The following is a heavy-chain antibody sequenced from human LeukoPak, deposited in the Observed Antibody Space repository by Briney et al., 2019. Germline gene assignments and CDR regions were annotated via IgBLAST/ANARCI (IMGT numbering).Heavy chain of an antibody. V-gene: IGHV4-59*02. Sequence: PSETLSLTCTVSGASVSSYYWSWIRQPPGKRLEWIGYIYFGENTIYNPSLRSRLTISLDTSKNHFSLQLSSVTAADTAVYYCAACLRGGNCFSFDYWGRGTLVTVSS. J-gene: IGHJ4*02. D-gene: IGHD2-21*02. CDR3: AACLRGGNCFSFDY. CDR1: GASVSSYY. CDR2: IYFGENT.